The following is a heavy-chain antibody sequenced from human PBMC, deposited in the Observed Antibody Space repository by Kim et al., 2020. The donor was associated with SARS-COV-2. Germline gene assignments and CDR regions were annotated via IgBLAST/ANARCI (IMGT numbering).Heavy chain of an antibody. CDR3: AKASNAWAPFDY. Sequence: TYYADSVKGRFTVSRDNSRSTMYLQMNSLRAEDTAVYYCAKASNAWAPFDYWGQGTLVTVSS. D-gene: IGHD3-16*01. CDR2: T. J-gene: IGHJ4*02. V-gene: IGHV3-23*01.